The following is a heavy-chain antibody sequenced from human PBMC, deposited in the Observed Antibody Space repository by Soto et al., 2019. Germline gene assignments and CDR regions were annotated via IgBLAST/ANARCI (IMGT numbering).Heavy chain of an antibody. V-gene: IGHV1-18*01. Sequence: QVHLVQSGAEVKKPGASVKVSCKASGYTFTSYGITWVRQAPGQGLEWMGWISAHNGNTDYAQKLQGRVIVTRDTSISPASMALRSLRSDDTAVYYCARGRYGDYWGQGALVTVSS. CDR2: ISAHNGNT. D-gene: IGHD1-1*01. J-gene: IGHJ4*02. CDR1: GYTFTSYG. CDR3: ARGRYGDY.